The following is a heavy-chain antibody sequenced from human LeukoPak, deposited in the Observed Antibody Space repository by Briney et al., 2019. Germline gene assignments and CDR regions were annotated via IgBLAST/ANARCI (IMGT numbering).Heavy chain of an antibody. CDR3: AREWGEGDGYNYLDY. CDR2: IIPIFGTA. J-gene: IGHJ4*02. Sequence: GASVKVSCKASGGTFSSYAISWVRQAPGQGLEWMGGIIPIFGTANYAQKFQGRVTITADESTSTAYMELSSLRSEDTAVYYCAREWGEGDGYNYLDYWGQGTLVTVSS. CDR1: GGTFSSYA. D-gene: IGHD5-24*01. V-gene: IGHV1-69*13.